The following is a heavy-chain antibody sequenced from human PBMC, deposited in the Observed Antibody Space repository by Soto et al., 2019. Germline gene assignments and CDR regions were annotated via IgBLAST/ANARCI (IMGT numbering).Heavy chain of an antibody. CDR1: GFTFSSYW. CDR3: ARASGYVSDNYYSYMDV. J-gene: IGHJ6*03. D-gene: IGHD5-12*01. V-gene: IGHV3-7*01. Sequence: SGGSLRLSCAASGFTFSSYWMSWVRQAPGKGLEWVANIKQDGSEKYYVDSVKGRFTISRDNAKNSLYLQMNSLRAEDTAVYDTARASGYVSDNYYSYMDVSGKGTTVTVSS. CDR2: IKQDGSEK.